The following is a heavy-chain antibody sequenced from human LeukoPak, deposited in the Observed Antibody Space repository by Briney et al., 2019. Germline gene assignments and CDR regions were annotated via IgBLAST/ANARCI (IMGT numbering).Heavy chain of an antibody. D-gene: IGHD5-18*01. CDR3: AILRGYSYGLDY. CDR2: IKEDGDEK. V-gene: IGHV3-7*01. Sequence: PGGSLRLSCVASGFTLSGYWMSWVRRAPGKGLEWVANIKEDGDEKYYEDSVKGRFTISRDNAKNSLFLRMNSLRAEDTAVYYCAILRGYSYGLDYWGQGTLVTVSS. CDR1: GFTLSGYW. J-gene: IGHJ4*02.